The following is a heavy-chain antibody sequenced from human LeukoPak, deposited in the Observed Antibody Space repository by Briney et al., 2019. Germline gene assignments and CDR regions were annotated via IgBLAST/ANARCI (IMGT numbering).Heavy chain of an antibody. CDR2: IYYSGST. J-gene: IGHJ4*02. Sequence: SETLSLTCTVSGGSISSSSYYWGWIRQPPGKGLEWIGSIYYSGSTYYNPSLKSRVTISVDTSKNQFSLKLSSVTAADTAVYYCAGVLAWLAYFDYWGQGTLVTVSS. V-gene: IGHV4-39*07. CDR1: GGSISSSSYY. CDR3: AGVLAWLAYFDY. D-gene: IGHD6-19*01.